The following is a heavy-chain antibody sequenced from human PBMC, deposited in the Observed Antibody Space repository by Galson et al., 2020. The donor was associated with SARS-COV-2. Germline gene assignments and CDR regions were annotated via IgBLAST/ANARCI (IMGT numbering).Heavy chain of an antibody. J-gene: IGHJ4*02. CDR2: INHSGST. Sequence: SQASETLSLTCAVYGGSFSGYYWSWIRQPPGKGLEWIGEINHSGSTNYNPSLKSRVTISVDTSKNQFSLKLSSVTAADTAVYYCARGDYGGKSVDYWGQGTLVTVSS. D-gene: IGHD4-17*01. CDR1: GGSFSGYY. CDR3: ARGDYGGKSVDY. V-gene: IGHV4-34*01.